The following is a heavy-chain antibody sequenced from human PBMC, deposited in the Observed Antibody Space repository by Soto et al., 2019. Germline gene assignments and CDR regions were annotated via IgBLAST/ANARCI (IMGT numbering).Heavy chain of an antibody. Sequence: ASVKVCCKASGYTFINYGISWVRQAPGQGLERMGWINTYSGNTNHAQKLQGRVTMTTDTSTSTAYMELRSLRSDDTAVYYCARGVGSGTYYNQYNWFDPWGQGTLVTVSS. CDR3: ARGVGSGTYYNQYNWFDP. D-gene: IGHD3-10*01. CDR2: INTYSGNT. CDR1: GYTFINYG. J-gene: IGHJ5*02. V-gene: IGHV1-18*01.